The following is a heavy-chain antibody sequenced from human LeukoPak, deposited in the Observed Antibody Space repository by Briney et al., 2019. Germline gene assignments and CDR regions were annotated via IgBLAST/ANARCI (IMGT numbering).Heavy chain of an antibody. Sequence: GGSLRLSCAASGFTFSSYEMHWVRQAPGKGLEWVSSISSSSSYIYYADSVKGRFTISKDNAKNSLYLQMNSLRAEDTAVYYCTRYSTRCSGLDYDYWGPGTLVTVSS. CDR1: GFTFSSYE. J-gene: IGHJ4*02. V-gene: IGHV3-21*01. CDR3: TRYSTRCSGLDYDY. D-gene: IGHD2-8*01. CDR2: ISSSSSYI.